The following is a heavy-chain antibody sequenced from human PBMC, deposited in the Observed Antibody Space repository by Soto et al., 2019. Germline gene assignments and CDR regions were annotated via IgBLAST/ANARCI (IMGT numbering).Heavy chain of an antibody. CDR1: GASFTSHF. CDR3: ARSGLTFGGVV. V-gene: IGHV4-59*11. Sequence: SETLSLTCSGSGASFTSHFWSWIRQPPGRGLEYIGFIYYTGATNYNSSLKSRVSISIDTSKNQVSLTLKSVTAADTAVYYCARSGLTFGGVVWGQGTLVTVSS. J-gene: IGHJ4*02. CDR2: IYYTGAT. D-gene: IGHD3-16*01.